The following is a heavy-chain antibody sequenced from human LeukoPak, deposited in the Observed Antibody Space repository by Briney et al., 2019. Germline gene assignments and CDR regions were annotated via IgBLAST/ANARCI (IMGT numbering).Heavy chain of an antibody. CDR1: GFTFSSYA. CDR2: ISGSSLTI. V-gene: IGHV3-23*01. CDR3: AKDRTGYYDTSPDFDY. D-gene: IGHD3-22*01. Sequence: GGSLRLSCAASGFTFSSYAMHWVRQAPGRGLEWVSVISGSSLTIYYADSVKGRFTISRDNSKNTVYLQMNSLRAEDTAVYYCAKDRTGYYDTSPDFDYWGQGTLVTVSS. J-gene: IGHJ4*02.